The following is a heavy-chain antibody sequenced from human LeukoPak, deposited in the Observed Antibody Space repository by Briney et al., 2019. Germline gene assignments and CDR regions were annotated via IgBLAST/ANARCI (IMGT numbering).Heavy chain of an antibody. CDR1: GFTFSSYW. CDR3: ARDANYYDSSGYPRVFPDY. CDR2: IKQDGSEK. Sequence: GGSLRLSCAASGFTFSSYWMSWVRQAPGKGLEWVANIKQDGSEKYYVDSVKGRFTISRDNAKNSLYLQMNSLRAEDTAVYYCARDANYYDSSGYPRVFPDYWGQGTLVTVSS. J-gene: IGHJ4*02. D-gene: IGHD3-22*01. V-gene: IGHV3-7*01.